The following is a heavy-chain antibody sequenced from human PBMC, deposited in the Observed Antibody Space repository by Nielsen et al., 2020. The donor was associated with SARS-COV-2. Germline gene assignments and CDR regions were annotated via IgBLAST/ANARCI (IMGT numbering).Heavy chain of an antibody. CDR3: ARDHGTGTLNYYYYYGMDV. J-gene: IGHJ6*02. Sequence: GGSLRLSCAASGFTVSSNYMSWVRQAPGKGLEWVANIKQDGSEKYYVDSVKGRFTISRDNAKNSLYLQMNSLRAEDTAVYYCARDHGTGTLNYYYYYGMDVWGQGTTVTVSS. CDR2: IKQDGSEK. CDR1: GFTVSSNY. V-gene: IGHV3-7*03. D-gene: IGHD1-1*01.